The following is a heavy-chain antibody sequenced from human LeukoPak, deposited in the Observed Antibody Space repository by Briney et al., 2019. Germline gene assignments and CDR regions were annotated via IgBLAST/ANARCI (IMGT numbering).Heavy chain of an antibody. CDR3: ASSGSYRFDY. J-gene: IGHJ4*02. CDR2: ISSSSSYI. V-gene: IGHV3-21*01. CDR1: GVTFSAYG. D-gene: IGHD1-26*01. Sequence: PGGSLRLSCAASGVTFSAYGMNWVRQAPGKGLEWVSYISSSSSYIYYADSVKGRSTISRDNAKNSLYLQMNSLRAEDTAVYYCASSGSYRFDYWGQGTLVTVSS.